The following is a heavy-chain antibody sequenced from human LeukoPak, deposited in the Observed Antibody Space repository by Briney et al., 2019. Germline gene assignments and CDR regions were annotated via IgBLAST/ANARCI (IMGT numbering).Heavy chain of an antibody. D-gene: IGHD4-11*01. Sequence: GGSLRLSCATYGFTFDDYAMHWVRQGPGKGLEWVSGISWNSGIIAYANSVKGRFTISRDSAKKFVYLQMNSLTSEDMALYYCAKGRGYSNNQAIDYWGQGTLVTVSS. V-gene: IGHV3-9*03. CDR3: AKGRGYSNNQAIDY. J-gene: IGHJ4*02. CDR1: GFTFDDYA. CDR2: ISWNSGII.